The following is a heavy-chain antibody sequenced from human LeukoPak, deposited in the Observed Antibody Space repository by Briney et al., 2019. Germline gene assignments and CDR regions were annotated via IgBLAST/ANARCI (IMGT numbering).Heavy chain of an antibody. J-gene: IGHJ4*02. CDR3: AREAITNRTVV. CDR1: GGSISGYY. V-gene: IGHV4-59*01. Sequence: SETLSLTCTVSGGSISGYYWSWIRQPPGKGLEWIGYIYYSGSTNYNPSLKSRVTISVDTSKNQFSLKLSSVTAADTAVYYCAREAITNRTVVWGQGTLVTVSS. D-gene: IGHD4-23*01. CDR2: IYYSGST.